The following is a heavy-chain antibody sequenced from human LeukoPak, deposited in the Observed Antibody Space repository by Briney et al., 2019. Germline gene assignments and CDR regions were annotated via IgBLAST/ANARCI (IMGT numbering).Heavy chain of an antibody. Sequence: ASVKVSCKASGYTFTSYGISWVRQAPGQGLEWMGWISAYNGNTNYAQKFQGRVTMTEDTSTDTAYMELSSLRSEDTAVYYCATGMVSQPMDVWGQGTTVTVSS. CDR3: ATGMVSQPMDV. CDR2: ISAYNGNT. D-gene: IGHD2-8*01. J-gene: IGHJ6*02. CDR1: GYTFTSYG. V-gene: IGHV1-18*01.